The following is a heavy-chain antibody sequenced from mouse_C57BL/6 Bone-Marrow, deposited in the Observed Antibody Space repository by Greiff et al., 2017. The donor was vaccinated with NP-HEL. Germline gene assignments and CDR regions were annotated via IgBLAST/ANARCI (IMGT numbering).Heavy chain of an antibody. J-gene: IGHJ2*01. CDR2: IDPEDGET. V-gene: IGHV14-2*01. Sequence: VQLQQSGAELVKPGASVKLSCTASGFNIKDYYMHWVKQRTEQGLEWIGRIDPEDGETKYAPKFQGKATLTADTSSNTAYLQLSSLTSEDTAVYYCASGSNYFDYWGQGTTLTVSA. CDR1: GFNIKDYY. D-gene: IGHD1-1*01. CDR3: ASGSNYFDY.